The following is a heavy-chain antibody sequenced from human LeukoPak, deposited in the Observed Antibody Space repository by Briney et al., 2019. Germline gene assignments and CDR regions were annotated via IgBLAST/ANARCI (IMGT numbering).Heavy chain of an antibody. J-gene: IGHJ5*02. D-gene: IGHD6-13*01. CDR2: IYYSGST. V-gene: IGHV4-39*01. CDR1: GFTFSSYAMH. CDR3: ARHLRWPFDP. Sequence: PGGSLRLSCAASGFTFSSYAMHWARQAPGKGLEWIGSIYYSGSTYYNPSLKSRVTISVDTSKNQFSLKLSSVTAADTAVYYCARHLRWPFDPWGQGTLVTVSS.